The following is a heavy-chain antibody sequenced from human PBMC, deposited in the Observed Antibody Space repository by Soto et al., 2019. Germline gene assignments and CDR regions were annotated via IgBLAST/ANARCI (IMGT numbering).Heavy chain of an antibody. CDR1: GFTFSSYA. J-gene: IGHJ3*01. D-gene: IGHD6-19*01. CDR3: ARITQWLVSP. Sequence: HPGGSLRLSCAASGFTFSSYAMSWVRQAPGKGLEWVSAISGSGSNTYYADSVKGRFTISRDNAKNTLYLQMNSLRAEDTAVYYCARITQWLVSPWGQGTMVTVSS. V-gene: IGHV3-23*01. CDR2: ISGSGSNT.